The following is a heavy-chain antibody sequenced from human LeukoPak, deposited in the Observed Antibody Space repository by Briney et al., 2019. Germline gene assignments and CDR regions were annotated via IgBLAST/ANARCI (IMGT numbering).Heavy chain of an antibody. D-gene: IGHD2-15*01. CDR2: MNPESGST. CDR1: GYTFTGFH. V-gene: IGHV1-8*03. Sequence: ASVKVSCKASGYTFTGFHISWVRLAAGQGLEWMGWMNPESGSTGYAQNFQDRVTITRNTSISTAYMELSSLRSEDTAVYYCARVHCSGVFCHSCDPWGQGTLVTVSS. CDR3: ARVHCSGVFCHSCDP. J-gene: IGHJ5*02.